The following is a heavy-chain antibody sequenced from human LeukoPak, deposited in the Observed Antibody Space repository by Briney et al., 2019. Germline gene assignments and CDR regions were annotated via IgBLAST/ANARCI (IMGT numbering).Heavy chain of an antibody. Sequence: SETLSLTCTVSGGSISSYYWSWIRQPPGKGLEWVGYIYYSGSTNYNPSLKSRVTISVDTSKNQFSLKLSSVTAADTAVYYGARAGYSSGWRIVDYWGEGSLVTVSS. J-gene: IGHJ4*02. D-gene: IGHD6-19*01. V-gene: IGHV4-59*08. CDR2: IYYSGST. CDR3: ARAGYSSGWRIVDY. CDR1: GGSISSYY.